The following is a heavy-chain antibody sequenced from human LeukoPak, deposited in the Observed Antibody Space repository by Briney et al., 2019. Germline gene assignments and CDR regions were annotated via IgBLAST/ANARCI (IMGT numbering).Heavy chain of an antibody. D-gene: IGHD3-10*01. Sequence: WASVKVSCKASGYTFTSYDINWVRQATGQGLEWMGWMNPNTGNTGYAQKFRGRVSMTRKTSISTAYMELSSLRSEDTAVYYCARKFVGSRGYYFDYWGQGTLVTVSS. J-gene: IGHJ4*02. CDR2: MNPNTGNT. V-gene: IGHV1-8*01. CDR1: GYTFTSYD. CDR3: ARKFVGSRGYYFDY.